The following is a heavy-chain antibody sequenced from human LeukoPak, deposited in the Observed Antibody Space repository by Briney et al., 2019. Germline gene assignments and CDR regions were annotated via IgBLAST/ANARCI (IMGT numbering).Heavy chain of an antibody. Sequence: GGSLRLSCAASGFTFSSSAMSWVRQASGKGLEWVSAINSGGGSTYYTDSVKGRFTISRDNSKSTLYLQMNSLRADDTAVFYCAKVRGTPYCANGVCSPYNYYAMEVWGQGTTVTVSS. D-gene: IGHD2-8*01. V-gene: IGHV3-23*01. CDR1: GFTFSSSA. J-gene: IGHJ6*02. CDR2: INSGGGST. CDR3: AKVRGTPYCANGVCSPYNYYAMEV.